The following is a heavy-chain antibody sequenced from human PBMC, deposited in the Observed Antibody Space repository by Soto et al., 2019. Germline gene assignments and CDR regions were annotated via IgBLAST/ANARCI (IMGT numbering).Heavy chain of an antibody. CDR2: SSGTGGST. CDR3: AKHIPTVNMKYYFDY. D-gene: IGHD4-17*01. J-gene: IGHJ4*02. V-gene: IGHV3-23*01. CDR1: GLTFSSFA. Sequence: PXGSLRLSCGASGLTFSSFAMSWVRQAPGKGLEWVSTSSGTGGSTYYADSVKGRFTISRDNSKNTLSLQMNNLRAEDTAVYFCAKHIPTVNMKYYFDYWGQGPLVTVSS.